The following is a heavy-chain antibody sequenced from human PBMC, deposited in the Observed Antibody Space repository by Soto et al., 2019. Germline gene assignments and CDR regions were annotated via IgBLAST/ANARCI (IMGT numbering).Heavy chain of an antibody. CDR2: ICDDGSNK. D-gene: IGHD2-2*01. J-gene: IGHJ6*02. CDR1: GFTFSIYA. V-gene: IGHV3-33*08. CDR3: ARDRGCSSTSCFLYYYYYGMDV. Sequence: PGGSLRLSCAASGFTFSIYAMGVVLQATGRGLEWVSVICDDGSNKYYADSVKGRFTISRDNSKNTLYLQMNSLRAGDTAVYYCARDRGCSSTSCFLYYYYYGMDVWGQGTTVTVSS.